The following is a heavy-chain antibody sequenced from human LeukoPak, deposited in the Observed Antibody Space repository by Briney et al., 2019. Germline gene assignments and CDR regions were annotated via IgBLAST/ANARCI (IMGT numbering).Heavy chain of an antibody. D-gene: IGHD2-15*01. CDR3: ARWCSGGSCYPAGHYYYYYGMDV. V-gene: IGHV1-18*01. CDR1: GYTFTRYG. J-gene: IGHJ6*02. Sequence: ASVKVSCKASGYTFTRYGISWVRQAPGQGLEWMGWISAYNGNTNYAQKLQGRVTMTTDTSTSTAYMELRSLRSDDTAVYYCARWCSGGSCYPAGHYYYYYGMDVWGQGTTVTVSS. CDR2: ISAYNGNT.